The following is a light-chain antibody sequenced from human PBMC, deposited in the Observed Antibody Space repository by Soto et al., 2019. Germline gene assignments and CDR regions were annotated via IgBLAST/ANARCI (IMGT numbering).Light chain of an antibody. J-gene: IGKJ5*01. Sequence: ELVMTQSPATLSVSPGERATLSCRASQSVNINLAWYQQRPGQAPRLLIYGASTRATGIPARFSGSGSGTEFTLTISSLQSEDFAIYYCQQFNNWPPVTFGQGTRLEIK. V-gene: IGKV3D-15*01. CDR3: QQFNNWPPVT. CDR2: GAS. CDR1: QSVNIN.